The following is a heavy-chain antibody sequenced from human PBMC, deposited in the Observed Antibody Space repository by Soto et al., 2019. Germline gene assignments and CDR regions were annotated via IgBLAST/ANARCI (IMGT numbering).Heavy chain of an antibody. J-gene: IGHJ4*02. CDR3: ARGLLTDYGDWNTIDY. D-gene: IGHD4-17*01. CDR2: IIPIFCTA. Sequence: ASVKVSGKASGCTFSIYAISFVRQAPGQGLEWMGGIIPIFCTANYAQKFEGRVTITADESTSTAYMELSSLRSEDTAVYYCARGLLTDYGDWNTIDYWAREPWSPSPQ. V-gene: IGHV1-69*01. CDR1: GCTFSIYA.